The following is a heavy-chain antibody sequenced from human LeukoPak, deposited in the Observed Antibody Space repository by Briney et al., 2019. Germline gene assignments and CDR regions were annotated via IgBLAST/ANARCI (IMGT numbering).Heavy chain of an antibody. V-gene: IGHV4-31*03. J-gene: IGHJ4*02. CDR1: GGSISSGGYY. CDR3: ARDLRSAFDY. CDR2: IYYSGST. Sequence: PSETLSLTCTVSGGSISSGGYYWSWIRQHPGKGLEWIGYIYYSGSTYYNPSLKSRVTISVDTPKNQFSLKLSSVTAADTAVYYCARDLRSAFDYWGQGTLVTVSS.